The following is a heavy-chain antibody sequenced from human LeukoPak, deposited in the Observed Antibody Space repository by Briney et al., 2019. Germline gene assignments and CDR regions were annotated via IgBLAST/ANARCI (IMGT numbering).Heavy chain of an antibody. CDR3: ARDLGSGLPRGNYGMDV. Sequence: PSETLSLTCTVSGGSISSYYWSWIRQPPGKGLEWIGHIYYSGSTNYNPSLNSRVTISVDTSKNQFSLKLSSVTAADTAVYYCARDLGSGLPRGNYGMDVWGQGTTVTVSS. CDR1: GGSISSYY. CDR2: IYYSGST. D-gene: IGHD6-19*01. V-gene: IGHV4-59*01. J-gene: IGHJ6*02.